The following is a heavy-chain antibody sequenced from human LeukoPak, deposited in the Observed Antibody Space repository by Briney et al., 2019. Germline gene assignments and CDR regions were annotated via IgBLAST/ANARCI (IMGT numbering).Heavy chain of an antibody. CDR1: GYTLTELS. CDR3: ATDRSSSCYKVY. D-gene: IGHD6-13*01. CDR2: FDPEDGET. J-gene: IGHJ4*02. V-gene: IGHV1-24*01. Sequence: GASVKVSCKVSGYTLTELSMHWVRQAPGKGLEWMGGFDPEDGETIHAQKFQGRVTMTEDTSTDTAYMELSSLRSEDTAVYYCATDRSSSCYKVYCGQGTLVTVSS.